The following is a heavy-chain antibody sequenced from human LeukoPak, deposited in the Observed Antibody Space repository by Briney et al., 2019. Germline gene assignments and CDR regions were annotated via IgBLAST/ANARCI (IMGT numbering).Heavy chain of an antibody. D-gene: IGHD3-3*01. CDR1: GGSISSCSYY. CDR2: IYYSGST. J-gene: IGHJ5*02. V-gene: IGHV4-39*01. Sequence: PSETLSLTCTVSGGSISSCSYYWGWIRQPPGKGLEWIGRIYYSGSTYYNPALKSRVTISVDTSKNQFYLKLSSVTAAATAVYYCARHDVWSGYYGVHGYNWFEPWGQGPLVTVSS. CDR3: ARHDVWSGYYGVHGYNWFEP.